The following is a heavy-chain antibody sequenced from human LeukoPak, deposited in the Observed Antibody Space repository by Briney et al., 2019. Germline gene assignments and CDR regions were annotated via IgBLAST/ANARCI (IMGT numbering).Heavy chain of an antibody. CDR1: GGSFSGYY. V-gene: IGHV4-34*01. D-gene: IGHD3-10*01. CDR2: INHSGST. J-gene: IGHJ5*02. Sequence: SETLSLTCAVYGGSFSGYYWSWIRQPPGKGLEWIGEINHSGSTNYNPSLKSRVTISVDTSKNQFSLKLSSVTAADTAVYYCARSLLWFGELLPHNWFDPWGQGTLVTVSS. CDR3: ARSLLWFGELLPHNWFDP.